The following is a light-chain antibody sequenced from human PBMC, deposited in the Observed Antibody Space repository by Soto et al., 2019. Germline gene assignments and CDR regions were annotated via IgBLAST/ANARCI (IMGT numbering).Light chain of an antibody. V-gene: IGKV3-15*01. Sequence: EIVMTQSPATLSVSPGERATLSCRASQSVSSNLAWYHQKPGQAPRLLIYGASTRATGVPARFSGSGSGTAFTLTISSLQSEDFANYYCQQYYNWPPFTFGQGTKVDIK. CDR3: QQYYNWPPFT. CDR2: GAS. J-gene: IGKJ3*01. CDR1: QSVSSN.